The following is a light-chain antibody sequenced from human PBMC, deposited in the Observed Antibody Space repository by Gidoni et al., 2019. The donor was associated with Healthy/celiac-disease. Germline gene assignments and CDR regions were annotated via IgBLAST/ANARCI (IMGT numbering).Light chain of an antibody. CDR2: AAS. V-gene: IGKV1-39*01. Sequence: DIQMTQSPSSLSASVGDRVTITCRASQSISSYLNWYQQKPGNAPKLLIYAASSLQSGGPSRFSGSGSGTDFNLTISSLQPEDFATYYCQQSYSTLWMFGQGTKVEIK. CDR1: QSISSY. CDR3: QQSYSTLWM. J-gene: IGKJ1*01.